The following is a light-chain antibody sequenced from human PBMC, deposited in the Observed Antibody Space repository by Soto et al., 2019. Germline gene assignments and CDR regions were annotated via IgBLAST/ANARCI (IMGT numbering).Light chain of an antibody. J-gene: IGKJ2*01. CDR3: QQYYSTPYT. Sequence: IVMTQSPDSLAVSLGERATINCKSSQSVLYSSNNKNYLAWYQQKPGHPPKLLIYWASTRESGVPDRFRGSGSGTDFTLTISSLQAEDVAVYYGQQYYSTPYTFGQGTKLEIK. V-gene: IGKV4-1*01. CDR1: QSVLYSSNNKNY. CDR2: WAS.